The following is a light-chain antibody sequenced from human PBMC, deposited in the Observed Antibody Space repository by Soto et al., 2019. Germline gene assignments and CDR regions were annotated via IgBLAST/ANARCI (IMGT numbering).Light chain of an antibody. V-gene: IGKV1-39*01. J-gene: IGKJ5*01. CDR1: QTISNY. CDR2: LAS. Sequence: DIQMTQSPSSLSAFVGDRVTITCRASQTISNYLNWYQQRPGKAPKLLIYLASSLQSGVPSRFGGSGSGTDFTLTISSLQPEDSATYYCQQSYDPPITFGQGTRLEIK. CDR3: QQSYDPPIT.